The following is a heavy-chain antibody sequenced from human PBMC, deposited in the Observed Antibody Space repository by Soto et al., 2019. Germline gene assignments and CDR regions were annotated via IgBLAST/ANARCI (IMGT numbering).Heavy chain of an antibody. V-gene: IGHV1-18*01. D-gene: IGHD3-10*01. CDR2: ISAYNGNT. Sequence: SVKVSCKASGYTFTSYGISWVRQAPGQGLEWMGWISAYNGNTNYAQKLQGRVTMTTDTSTSTAYMELRSLRSDDTAVYYCARGWTIAMVRGVVFDYWGQGTLVTVSS. CDR3: ARGWTIAMVRGVVFDY. CDR1: GYTFTSYG. J-gene: IGHJ4*02.